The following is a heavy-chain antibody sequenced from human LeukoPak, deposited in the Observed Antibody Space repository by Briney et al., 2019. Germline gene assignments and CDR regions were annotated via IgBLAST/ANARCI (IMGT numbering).Heavy chain of an antibody. Sequence: GGSLRLSCAASGFTFSSHWMTWIRQAPGKGLEWVSYISHTGSTMSYADSVKGRFTISRDNARNSLYLQMNSLRAEDTAVYYCAIPPLSGTGSSRPLAGMDVWGQGTTVTVSS. CDR1: GFTFSSHW. CDR3: AIPPLSGTGSSRPLAGMDV. D-gene: IGHD3-10*01. CDR2: ISHTGSTM. V-gene: IGHV3-48*04. J-gene: IGHJ6*02.